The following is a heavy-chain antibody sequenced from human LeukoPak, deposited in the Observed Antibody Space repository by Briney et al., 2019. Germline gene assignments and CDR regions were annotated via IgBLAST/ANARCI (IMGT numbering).Heavy chain of an antibody. V-gene: IGHV1-24*01. CDR3: ARPPYYYDSSGFSD. Sequence: ASVKVSCKVSGYTLTELSMHWVRQAPGKGLEWMGGFDPEDGETIYAQKFQGRVTMTEDTSTDTAYMELSSLRSEDTAVYYCARPPYYYDSSGFSDWGQGTMVTVSS. CDR1: GYTLTELS. J-gene: IGHJ3*01. D-gene: IGHD3-22*01. CDR2: FDPEDGET.